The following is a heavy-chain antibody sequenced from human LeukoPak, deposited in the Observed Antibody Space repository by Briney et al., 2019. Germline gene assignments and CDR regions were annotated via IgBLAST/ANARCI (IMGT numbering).Heavy chain of an antibody. CDR2: IYYSGST. CDR1: GGSISSYY. J-gene: IGHJ4*02. Sequence: SETLSFTCTVSGGSISSYYWSWIRQPPGKGLEWIGYIYYSGSTNYNPSLKSRVTISVDTSKNQFSLKLSSVTAADTAVYYCARGYYDSSGYGFDYWGQGTLVTVSS. V-gene: IGHV4-59*01. D-gene: IGHD3-22*01. CDR3: ARGYYDSSGYGFDY.